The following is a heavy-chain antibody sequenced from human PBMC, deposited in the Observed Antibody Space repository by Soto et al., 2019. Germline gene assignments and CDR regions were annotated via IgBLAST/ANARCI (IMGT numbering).Heavy chain of an antibody. V-gene: IGHV1-2*04. CDR1: GYSFTDYH. Sequence: ASVKVSCKASGYSFTDYHIHWVRQAPGQGLEWLGRINPKSGGTSTAQKFQGWVTMTRDRSISTVYMELTRPRSDDTAVYFCARGHSTDCSNGVCSFFYNHEMDVWGQGTRVTVSS. CDR3: ARGHSTDCSNGVCSFFYNHEMDV. D-gene: IGHD2-8*01. CDR2: INPKSGGT. J-gene: IGHJ6*02.